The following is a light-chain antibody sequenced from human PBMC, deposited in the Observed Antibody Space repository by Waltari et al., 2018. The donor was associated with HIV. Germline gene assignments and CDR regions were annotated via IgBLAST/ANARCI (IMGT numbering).Light chain of an antibody. CDR2: WAS. J-gene: IGKJ2*01. V-gene: IGKV4-1*01. CDR1: QSLLYGSNNKNY. Sequence: DVVMTQSPDSLTVSVGERATLNCKSRQSLLYGSNNKNYLGWYQQRPGHRPKLLIYWASTRQSGVPDRFSGSGSGTDFSLTISSLRAEDVAVYYCQQYYLVPYTFGQGTKLEIK. CDR3: QQYYLVPYT.